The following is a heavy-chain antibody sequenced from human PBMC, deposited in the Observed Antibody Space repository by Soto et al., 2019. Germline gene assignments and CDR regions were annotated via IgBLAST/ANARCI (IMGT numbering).Heavy chain of an antibody. CDR1: GYSFTSYW. D-gene: IGHD3-3*02. J-gene: IGHJ6*01. Sequence: VHSLKISVKGSGYSFTSYWISWVRQMPGKGLEWMGRIDPSDSYTNYSPSFQGHVTISADKSISTAYLQWSSLKASDPAMYYCETLSLEYYYYGMDVWGQGTPGTLSS. CDR2: IDPSDSYT. CDR3: ETLSLEYYYYGMDV. V-gene: IGHV5-10-1*01.